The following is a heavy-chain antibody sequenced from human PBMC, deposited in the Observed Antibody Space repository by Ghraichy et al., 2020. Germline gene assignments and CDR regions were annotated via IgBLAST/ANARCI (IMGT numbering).Heavy chain of an antibody. V-gene: IGHV1-3*01. J-gene: IGHJ6*02. CDR3: ARDLGPFMGGQWLVQRYYYYGMDV. CDR1: GYTFTSYA. D-gene: IGHD6-19*01. Sequence: ASVKVSCKASGYTFTSYAMHWVRQAPGQRLEWMGWINAGNGNTKYSQKFQGRVTITRDTSASTAYMELSSLRSEDTAVYYCARDLGPFMGGQWLVQRYYYYGMDVWGQGTTVTVSS. CDR2: INAGNGNT.